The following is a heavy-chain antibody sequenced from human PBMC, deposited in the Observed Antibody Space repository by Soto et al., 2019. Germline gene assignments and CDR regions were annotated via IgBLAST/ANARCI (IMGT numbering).Heavy chain of an antibody. CDR3: ATFDFWSTCSDV. CDR2: ISGSDGGT. D-gene: IGHD3-3*01. Sequence: GGSLRLSCAASGFSFSNHGMTWVRQAPGKGLEWVSAISGSDGGTYYTDSVKGRFIISRDNSKNILYLQMNSLRVEDTAVYYCATFDFWSTCSDVWGQGTTVTVSS. CDR1: GFSFSNHG. J-gene: IGHJ6*02. V-gene: IGHV3-23*01.